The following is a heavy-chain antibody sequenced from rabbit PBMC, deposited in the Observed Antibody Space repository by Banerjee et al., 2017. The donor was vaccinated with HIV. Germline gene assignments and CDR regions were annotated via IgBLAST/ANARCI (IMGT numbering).Heavy chain of an antibody. CDR2: IYAGSSGST. CDR3: ATTMTMVFYFNL. D-gene: IGHD2-1*01. V-gene: IGHV1S45*01. CDR1: GFSFSNKYV. Sequence: QEQLEESGGDLVKPEGSLTLTCTASGFSFSNKYVMCWVRQAPGKGLEWITCIYAGSSGSTDYASWAKGRFTISKTSSTTLTLQMTSLTAADTATYFCATTMTMVFYFNLWGPGTLVTVS. J-gene: IGHJ4*01.